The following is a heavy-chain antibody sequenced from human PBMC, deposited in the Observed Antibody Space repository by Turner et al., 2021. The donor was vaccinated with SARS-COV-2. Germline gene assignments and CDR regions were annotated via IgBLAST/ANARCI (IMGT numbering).Heavy chain of an antibody. D-gene: IGHD6-13*01. J-gene: IGHJ5*02. V-gene: IGHV3-66*01. CDR3: AREAAAGNFHGWFDP. CDR2: IDSGSST. CDR1: GFTVSSIY. Sequence: EVQLVESGGGLVEPGGSLRLSCVASGFTVSSIYRSWVRQAPGKGRGWVSVIDSGSSTYYADCVKGRFTISIDNSKNTLDLQMNSLRVEDTAVYSCAREAAAGNFHGWFDPWGQGTLVTVSS.